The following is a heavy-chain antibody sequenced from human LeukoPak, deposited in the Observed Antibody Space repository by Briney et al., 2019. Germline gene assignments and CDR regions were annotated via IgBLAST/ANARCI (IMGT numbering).Heavy chain of an antibody. J-gene: IGHJ4*02. Sequence: SVRVSCKASGGTFTSYAISWVRQAPGQGLEWMGGIIPIFGTANYAQKFQGRVTITADESTSTAYMELSSLRSEDTAVYYCARTVVVPAAIFERPGYFDYGGQGTLVTVS. CDR3: ARTVVVPAAIFERPGYFDY. D-gene: IGHD2-2*01. CDR2: IIPIFGTA. CDR1: GGTFTSYA. V-gene: IGHV1-69*13.